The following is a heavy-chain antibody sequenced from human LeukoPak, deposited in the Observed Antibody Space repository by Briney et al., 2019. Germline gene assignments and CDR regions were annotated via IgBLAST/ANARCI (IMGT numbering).Heavy chain of an antibody. V-gene: IGHV3-30*03. CDR3: ARVLGRFYGSGSYRGVDV. CDR2: ISYDGSNK. CDR1: GFTFSSYG. Sequence: GRSLRLSCAASGFTFSSYGMHWVRQAPGKGLEWVAVISYDGSNKYYADSVKGRFTISRDNSKNTLYLQMNSLRAEDTAVYYCARVLGRFYGSGSYRGVDVWGQGTTVTVSS. D-gene: IGHD3-10*01. J-gene: IGHJ6*02.